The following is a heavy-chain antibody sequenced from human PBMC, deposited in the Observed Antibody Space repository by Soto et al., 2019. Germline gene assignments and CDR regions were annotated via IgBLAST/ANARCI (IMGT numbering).Heavy chain of an antibody. CDR1: GGSFNTGAFY. CDR2: IYHSGSP. D-gene: IGHD3-10*01. CDR3: AREKRVAPVNMVRGCIVQTQSSWFDS. Sequence: LSLTCTVSGGSFNTGAFYWSWTRQPPGQGLEWIGNIYHSGSPSYNPSLKSRPTISIDTSNNQFSLTLSSVTAADTAVYYCAREKRVAPVNMVRGCIVQTQSSWFDSWGQGILVTVSS. V-gene: IGHV4-30-4*01. J-gene: IGHJ5*01.